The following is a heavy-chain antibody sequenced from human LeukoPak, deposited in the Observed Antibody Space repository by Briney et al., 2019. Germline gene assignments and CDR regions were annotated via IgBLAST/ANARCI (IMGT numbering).Heavy chain of an antibody. J-gene: IGHJ4*02. CDR2: ISNSGST. CDR3: ARQNGDYFDY. D-gene: IGHD4-17*01. V-gene: IGHV4-61*01. CDR1: GGSISSGSYY. Sequence: SQTLSLTCTVSGGSISSGSYYWSWIRQPPGKGLEWIAYISNSGSTDYNPSLKSRVTISVDTSKNEFSLKLNAVTAADTAVYYCARQNGDYFDYWGQGTLVTVSS.